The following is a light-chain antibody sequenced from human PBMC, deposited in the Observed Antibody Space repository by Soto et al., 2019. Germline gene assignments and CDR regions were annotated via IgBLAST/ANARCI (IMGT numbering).Light chain of an antibody. Sequence: DIQMTQSPSSLSAAVGDRVTITCRAWQGISSFLAWFQQKPGKAPKSLIYDASTLQSGVSSRFSGSGSDTHFTLTISSLQPEDFATYYCQQYHSYPASFGQGTKVEIK. CDR1: QGISSF. J-gene: IGKJ1*01. CDR3: QQYHSYPAS. V-gene: IGKV1-16*01. CDR2: DAS.